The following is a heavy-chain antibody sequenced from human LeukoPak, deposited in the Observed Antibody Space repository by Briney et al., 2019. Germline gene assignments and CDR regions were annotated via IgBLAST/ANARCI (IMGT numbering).Heavy chain of an antibody. CDR3: ARGSGSSRHRYNWFDP. D-gene: IGHD3-10*01. V-gene: IGHV1-2*02. CDR2: INPNSGGT. Sequence: GASVKVSCKASGYAFTGYYMHWVRQAPGQGLEWMGWINPNSGGTDYAQKFQGRVTMTRDTSISTVYMELSRLRSDDTAVYYCARGSGSSRHRYNWFDPWGQGTLVTVSS. J-gene: IGHJ5*02. CDR1: GYAFTGYY.